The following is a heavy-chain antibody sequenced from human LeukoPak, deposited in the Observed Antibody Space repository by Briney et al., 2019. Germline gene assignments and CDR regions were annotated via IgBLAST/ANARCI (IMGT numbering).Heavy chain of an antibody. CDR2: IIPIFGTA. CDR1: GGTFSSYA. J-gene: IGHJ4*02. Sequence: SVKVSCEASGGTFSSYAISWVRQAPGQGLEWMGGIIPIFGTANYAQKFQGRVTITADESTSTAYMELSSLRSEDTAVYYCARVKPGTYYYGSGIDYWGQGTLVTVSS. CDR3: ARVKPGTYYYGSGIDY. V-gene: IGHV1-69*01. D-gene: IGHD3-10*01.